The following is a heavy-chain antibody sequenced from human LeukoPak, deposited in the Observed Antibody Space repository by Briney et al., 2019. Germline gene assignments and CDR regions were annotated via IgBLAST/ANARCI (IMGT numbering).Heavy chain of an antibody. CDR2: IYYSGST. CDR1: GGSISSYY. J-gene: IGHJ4*02. CDR3: ARGSPYCSSTSCYLDY. D-gene: IGHD2-2*01. Sequence: SETLSLTCTVSGGSISSYYWSWIRQPPGKGLEWIGYIYYSGSTNYNPSLKSRVTISVDTSKNQFSLQLSSVTAADTAVYYCARGSPYCSSTSCYLDYWGQGTLVTVSS. V-gene: IGHV4-59*01.